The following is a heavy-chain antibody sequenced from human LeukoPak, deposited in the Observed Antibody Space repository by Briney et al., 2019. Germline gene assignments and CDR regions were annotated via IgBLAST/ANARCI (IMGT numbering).Heavy chain of an antibody. Sequence: PSETLSLTCAVYGGSFSGYYWSWIRQPPGKGLEWIGEINHSGSTNYNPSLKSRVTISVDTSKNQFSLKLSSVTAADTAVYYCARGRLYCSSTSCYRPFDYWGQGTLVTASS. J-gene: IGHJ4*02. CDR1: GGSFSGYY. CDR2: INHSGST. CDR3: ARGRLYCSSTSCYRPFDY. D-gene: IGHD2-2*01. V-gene: IGHV4-34*01.